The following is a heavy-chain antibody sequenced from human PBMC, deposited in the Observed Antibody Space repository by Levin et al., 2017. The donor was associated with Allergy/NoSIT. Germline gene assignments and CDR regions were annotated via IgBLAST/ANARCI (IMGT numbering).Heavy chain of an antibody. Sequence: GSLRLSCTVSGGSISSSSYYWGWIRQPPGKGLEWIGSIYYGGSTYYNPSLKSRVTISADTSKNQFSLNLSSVTAADTAVYYCARRGPSGRSLDYWGQGTLVTVSS. V-gene: IGHV4-39*01. CDR1: GGSISSSSYY. CDR3: ARRGPSGRSLDY. J-gene: IGHJ4*02. CDR2: IYYGGST. D-gene: IGHD2-15*01.